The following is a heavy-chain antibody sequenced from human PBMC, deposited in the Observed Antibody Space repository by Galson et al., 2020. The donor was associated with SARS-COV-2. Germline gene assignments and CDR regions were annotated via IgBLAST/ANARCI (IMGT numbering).Heavy chain of an antibody. CDR2: IRSKANSYAT. D-gene: IGHD6-6*01. V-gene: IGHV3-73*01. CDR1: GFSFSGSA. Sequence: GGSLRLSCVASGFSFSGSAMHWVLQASGKWLEWVGRIRSKANSYATTYSASVKGRFTISRDDSKNTAYLQMNSLKTEDTAVYYCTRVPPYSCSLWDAFDLWGQVTMVAVSS. CDR3: TRVPPYSCSLWDAFDL. J-gene: IGHJ3*01.